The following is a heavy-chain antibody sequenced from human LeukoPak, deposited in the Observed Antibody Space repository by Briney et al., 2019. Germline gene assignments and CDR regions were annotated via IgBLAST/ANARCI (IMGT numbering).Heavy chain of an antibody. CDR3: ARVSIAVAGTRSSGYFQH. CDR1: GYTFTSYY. CDR2: INPSGGST. Sequence: ASVKVSCKASGYTFTSYYMHWVRQAPGQGLEWMGIINPSGGSTSYAQQFQRRVTMIRDTSTSKVYMELSSLRSEDTAVYCCARVSIAVAGTRSSGYFQHWGQGTLVTVSS. J-gene: IGHJ1*01. V-gene: IGHV1-46*01. D-gene: IGHD6-19*01.